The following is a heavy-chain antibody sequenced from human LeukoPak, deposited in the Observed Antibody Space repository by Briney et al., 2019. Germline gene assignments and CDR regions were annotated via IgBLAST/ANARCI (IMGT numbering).Heavy chain of an antibody. V-gene: IGHV5-51*01. J-gene: IGHJ5*01. CDR3: ARHHYYDTSGSWFDF. CDR2: IYPDESNS. CDR1: GYSFATYW. D-gene: IGHD3-22*01. Sequence: GESLKISRKGSGYSFATYWIGWVRQVPGKGLEWMGIIYPDESNSRYSPSFQGQVTISTDKSINTAYLQWSSLKASDTAIYYCARHHYYDTSGSWFDFWGQGTLVTVSS.